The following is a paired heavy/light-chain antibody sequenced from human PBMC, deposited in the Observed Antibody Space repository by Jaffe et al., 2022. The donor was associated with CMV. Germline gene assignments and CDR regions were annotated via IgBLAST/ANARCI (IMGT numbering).Light chain of an antibody. CDR2: DVS. V-gene: IGLV2-14*03. CDR3: SSYTSSNTWI. J-gene: IGLJ2*01. Sequence: QSALTQPASVSGSPGQSITISCTGTSSDVGYYNFVSWYQQHPGQAPKLMIYDVSNRPSGISNRFSGSKSGNTASLTISGLQAEDEADYYCSSYTSSNTWILGGGTKLTVL. CDR1: SSDVGYYNF.
Heavy chain of an antibody. Sequence: QVQLVDSGGGVVQPGRSLRLSCAASGFTFNTYAMHWVRQAPGKGLEWVTIISSDGGTKYYADSVKGRFTISRDNSKNTLSLQMNGLSAEDSAIYYCAKAVTGGVRRAFDIWGQGTMVTVSS. V-gene: IGHV3-30*18. CDR1: GFTFNTYA. CDR3: AKAVTGGVRRAFDI. J-gene: IGHJ3*02. D-gene: IGHD3-16*01. CDR2: ISSDGGTK.